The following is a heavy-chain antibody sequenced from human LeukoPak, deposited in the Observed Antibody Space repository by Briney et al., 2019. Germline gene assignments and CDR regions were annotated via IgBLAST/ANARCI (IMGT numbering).Heavy chain of an antibody. CDR1: GFTFGDYP. Sequence: PGGSLRLSCAASGFTFGDYPMHWVRQAPGKGLEWVSGISWNSGFIGYADSVKGRFTISRDNAKNSLYLQMNSLRAEDTALYYCAKDLHRRYSSIKGAFDIWGQGTMVSVSS. CDR3: AKDLHRRYSSIKGAFDI. J-gene: IGHJ3*02. V-gene: IGHV3-9*01. CDR2: ISWNSGFI. D-gene: IGHD6-13*01.